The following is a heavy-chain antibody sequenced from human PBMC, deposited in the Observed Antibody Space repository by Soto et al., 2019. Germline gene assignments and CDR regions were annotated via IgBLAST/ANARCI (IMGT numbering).Heavy chain of an antibody. V-gene: IGHV3-48*03. CDR2: IDGSGATK. CDR1: GFTFNDFE. CDR3: ARGFGRFNY. J-gene: IGHJ4*02. Sequence: EVQLLESGGGLVQPGGSLRLSCGVSGFTFNDFEMNWVRQAPGKGLEWLAYIDGSGATKKYADSVRGRFTISRDNANNSLFLQMSSLSAADTAMYYCARGFGRFNYGGQGTLVSVSS. D-gene: IGHD3-10*01.